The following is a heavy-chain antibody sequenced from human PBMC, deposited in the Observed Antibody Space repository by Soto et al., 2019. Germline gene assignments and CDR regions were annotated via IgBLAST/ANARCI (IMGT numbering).Heavy chain of an antibody. J-gene: IGHJ5*01. V-gene: IGHV1-69*01. CDR2: NIPIFGTA. CDR1: GGRKSNCV. Sequence: KLTWEDSGGRKSNCVSRWVQQANGQGLEWMGGNIPIFGTANYAQKFQGRVTIIADESTGTTYMELTSLRSEDTAVYYCARAPILVRETTYDTYFDYWRPATLGIASS. CDR3: ARAPILVRETTYDTYFDY. D-gene: IGHD1-1*01.